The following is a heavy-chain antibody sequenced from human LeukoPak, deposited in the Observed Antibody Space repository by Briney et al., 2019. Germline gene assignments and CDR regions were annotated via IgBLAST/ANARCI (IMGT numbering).Heavy chain of an antibody. CDR2: FDPGDGET. CDR3: ATPSIAAAGTVY. V-gene: IGHV1-24*01. J-gene: IGHJ4*02. Sequence: ASVKVSCKVSGYTLTELSMHWVRQAPGKGLEWMGGFDPGDGETIYAQKFQGRVTMTEDTSTDTAYMELSSLRSEDTAVYYCATPSIAAAGTVYWGQGTLVTVSS. D-gene: IGHD6-13*01. CDR1: GYTLTELS.